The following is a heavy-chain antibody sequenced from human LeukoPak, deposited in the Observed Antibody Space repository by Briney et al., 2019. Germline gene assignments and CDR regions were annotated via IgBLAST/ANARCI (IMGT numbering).Heavy chain of an antibody. D-gene: IGHD6-19*01. J-gene: IGHJ6*03. CDR2: ISAYNDNT. CDR1: GYTFTSYG. CDR3: ARVYSSGWPYYYYYYMDV. Sequence: GASVKLSCTASGYTFTSYGISWVRPAPGQGLEWMGWISAYNDNTNYAQKHQGRVTMTTDTSTSTAYMELRSLRSDDTAVYYCARVYSSGWPYYYYYYMDVWGKGTTVTISS. V-gene: IGHV1-18*01.